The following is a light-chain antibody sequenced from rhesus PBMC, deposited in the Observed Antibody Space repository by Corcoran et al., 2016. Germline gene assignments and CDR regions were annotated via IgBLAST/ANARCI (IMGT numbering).Light chain of an antibody. V-gene: IGKV1-74*01. CDR3: QISYGSPLT. CDR1: ENANKY. J-gene: IGKJ4*01. Sequence: DIQMTQSPSSLSASVGDRVTITCRASENANKYLHWYKQKPGKAPKRLIYTASTLQSGVPSRFSGSGSGTDYTFAVSSLPPEDVATCYFQISYGSPLTFGGGTKVEIK. CDR2: TAS.